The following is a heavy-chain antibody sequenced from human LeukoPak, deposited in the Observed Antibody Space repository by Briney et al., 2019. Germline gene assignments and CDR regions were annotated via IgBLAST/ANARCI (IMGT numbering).Heavy chain of an antibody. V-gene: IGHV4-39*01. CDR2: IYYSGST. CDR3: ARGLRFLEWLLYNWFDP. D-gene: IGHD3-3*01. CDR1: GGSISSSSYY. J-gene: IGHJ5*02. Sequence: PSETLSLTCTVSGGSISSSSYYWGWIRQPPGQGLEWIGSIYYSGSTYYNPSLKSRVTISVDTSKNQFSLKLSSVTAADTAVYYCARGLRFLEWLLYNWFDPWGQGTLVTVSS.